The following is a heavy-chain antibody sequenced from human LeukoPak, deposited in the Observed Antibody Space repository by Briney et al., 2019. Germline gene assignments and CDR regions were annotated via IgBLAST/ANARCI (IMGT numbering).Heavy chain of an antibody. D-gene: IGHD2-21*01. V-gene: IGHV1-46*01. J-gene: IGHJ4*02. CDR1: GYTFTSYY. CDR2: INPSGGST. CDR3: ARDPLLGYFDY. Sequence: ASVKVSCKASGYTFTSYYMHWARQAPGQGLEWMGIINPSGGSTSYAQKFQGRVTMTRDTSTSTVYMELSSLRSEDTAVYYCARDPLLGYFDYWGQGTLVTVSS.